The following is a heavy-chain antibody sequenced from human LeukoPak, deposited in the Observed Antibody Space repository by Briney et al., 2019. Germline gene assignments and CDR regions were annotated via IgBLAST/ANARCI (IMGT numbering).Heavy chain of an antibody. J-gene: IGHJ3*02. CDR3: FKQKTAYDILTGYYFSHAFDI. CDR1: GFTFSSYW. Sequence: VGSLRLSCAAAGFTFSSYWMSWVCQAPGKWLYLVANITADGSEGYYVDSVMGRFTVSRDNAKNSLFLQMNSLRAEDTAVFFCFKQKTAYDILTGYYFSHAFDIWGQGTMVTVSS. V-gene: IGHV3-7*02. CDR2: ITADGSEG. D-gene: IGHD3-9*01.